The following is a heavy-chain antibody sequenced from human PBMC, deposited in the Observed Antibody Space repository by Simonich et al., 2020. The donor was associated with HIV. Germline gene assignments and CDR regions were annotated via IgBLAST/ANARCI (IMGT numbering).Heavy chain of an antibody. CDR1: GFTFSSYA. V-gene: IGHV3-30*07. Sequence: QVQLVESGGGVVQPGRSLRLSCAASGFTFSSYAMHWVRQAPGKGLEWVAVISYDGSNKYYADSVKGRFTISRDNSKNTLYLQMNSPRAEDTAVYYCASGGSISSVWADDYWGQGTLVTVSS. J-gene: IGHJ4*02. CDR3: ASGGSISSVWADDY. D-gene: IGHD3-16*01. CDR2: ISYDGSNK.